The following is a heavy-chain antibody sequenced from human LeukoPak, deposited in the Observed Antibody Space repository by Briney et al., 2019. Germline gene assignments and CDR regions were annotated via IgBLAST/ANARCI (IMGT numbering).Heavy chain of an antibody. CDR1: GGSISSYY. J-gene: IGHJ6*03. D-gene: IGHD4-17*01. V-gene: IGHV4-59*01. CDR2: IYYSGST. Sequence: PSETLSLTCIVSGGSISSYYWTWIRQPPGKGLEWIGYIYYSGSTNYNPSLKSRVTISVDTSKNQFSLKLSSVTAADTAVYYCARVRGDSPGRYYYYMDVWGKGTTVTVSS. CDR3: ARVRGDSPGRYYYYMDV.